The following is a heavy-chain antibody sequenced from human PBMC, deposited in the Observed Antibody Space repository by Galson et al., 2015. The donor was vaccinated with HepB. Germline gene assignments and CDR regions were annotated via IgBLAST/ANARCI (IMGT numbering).Heavy chain of an antibody. D-gene: IGHD2/OR15-2a*01. J-gene: IGHJ2*01. CDR3: ARDMPTFLNWYFDL. Sequence: TLSLTCTVSGDSISSGSHYWSWIRQPAGKGLEWIGRIYTSGITHYSPSLRRRVTMSVDTSKNQFSMKLNSVTAADTAVYFCARDMPTFLNWYFDLWGRGTLVTVSS. V-gene: IGHV4-61*02. CDR1: GDSISSGSHY. CDR2: IYTSGIT.